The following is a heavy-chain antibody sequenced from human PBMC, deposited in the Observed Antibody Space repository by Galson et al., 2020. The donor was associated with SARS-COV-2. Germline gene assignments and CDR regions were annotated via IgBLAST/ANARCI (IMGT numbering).Heavy chain of an antibody. J-gene: IGHJ4*02. Sequence: GESLKISCAASGFTFNIYAMHWVRQAPGKGLEWVALISSDGSTTIYADSVKGQFTISRDNSKDTVSLHMNLLTTEDTAVYYCARDPPSSAWLLDFWGQGTLVTVSS. V-gene: IGHV3-30*04. D-gene: IGHD6-19*01. CDR2: ISSDGSTT. CDR3: ARDPPSSAWLLDF. CDR1: GFTFNIYA.